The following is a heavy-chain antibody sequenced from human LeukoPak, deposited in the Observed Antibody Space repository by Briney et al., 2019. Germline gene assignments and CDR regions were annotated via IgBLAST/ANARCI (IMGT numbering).Heavy chain of an antibody. V-gene: IGHV5-51*01. CDR1: GYRFTTYW. Sequence: GESLNISGKGSGYRFTTYWIGGVRQMPGKGLEWMGIIYPGDSDTRYSPSFQGHITISADKSISTAYLQWSSLKASDSAVYYCASQVYCNTTTCSDHWGQGTLVTVSS. J-gene: IGHJ4*02. D-gene: IGHD2-2*01. CDR3: ASQVYCNTTTCSDH. CDR2: IYPGDSDT.